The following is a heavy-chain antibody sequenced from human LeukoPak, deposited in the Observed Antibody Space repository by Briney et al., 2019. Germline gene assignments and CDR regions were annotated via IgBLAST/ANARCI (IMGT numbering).Heavy chain of an antibody. CDR1: GITFSSYW. J-gene: IGHJ4*02. Sequence: GGSLRLSCAGSGITFSSYWMHWVRQAPGKGLAWVSRINSDGRSTNYADSVKGRFTISRDNAKNTLYLQMNSLRAEDTAVYYCARSAYPGNSVIEDWGRGTQVTVSS. CDR2: INSDGRST. D-gene: IGHD4-23*01. CDR3: ARSAYPGNSVIED. V-gene: IGHV3-74*01.